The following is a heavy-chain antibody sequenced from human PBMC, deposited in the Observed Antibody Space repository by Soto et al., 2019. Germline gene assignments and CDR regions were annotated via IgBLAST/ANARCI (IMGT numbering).Heavy chain of an antibody. CDR3: VSGKLRCPSGRWLDL. CDR2: INHSGSP. D-gene: IGHD4-17*01. J-gene: IGHJ5*02. CDR1: GRSSIAYY. V-gene: IGHV4-34*01. Sequence: LPLPWAFAGRSSIAYYWNGIRQPTAKGQEWIGEINHSGSPNYNPSLKGRVTISVDTSKNQCSLMLSSVTAADTAVYYCVSGKLRCPSGRWLDLWGQGTLVTVSS.